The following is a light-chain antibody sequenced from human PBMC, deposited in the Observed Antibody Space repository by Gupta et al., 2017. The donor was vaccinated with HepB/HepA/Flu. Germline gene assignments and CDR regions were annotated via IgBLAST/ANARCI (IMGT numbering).Light chain of an antibody. J-gene: IGKJ4*01. V-gene: IGKV1-39*01. CDR3: QQRHSTPIT. Sequence: DIQMTQSPSSLSASVGDRVTITCRASQSISTYLNWYQQKPGRAPEFLIYGTSRVKSGVPSRFSGSGSGTDFTLTISSRQPEDFANYYCQQRHSTPITFGRGTXVEIK. CDR1: QSISTY. CDR2: GTS.